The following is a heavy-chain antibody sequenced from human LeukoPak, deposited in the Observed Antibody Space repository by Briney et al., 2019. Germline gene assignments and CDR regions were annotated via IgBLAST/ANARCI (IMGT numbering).Heavy chain of an antibody. Sequence: ASVTVSCKGSGYTFTNYAVHWVRQAPGQRLEWLGWINPGNGDTKYSQNFQGRVTVTSDTSAATAYVELNSLTSEDTAVYYCARERWHCRVNCYSVYYYALDVWGQGTTVTVSS. V-gene: IGHV1-3*01. CDR1: GYTFTNYA. J-gene: IGHJ6*02. CDR3: ARERWHCRVNCYSVYYYALDV. D-gene: IGHD2-15*01. CDR2: INPGNGDT.